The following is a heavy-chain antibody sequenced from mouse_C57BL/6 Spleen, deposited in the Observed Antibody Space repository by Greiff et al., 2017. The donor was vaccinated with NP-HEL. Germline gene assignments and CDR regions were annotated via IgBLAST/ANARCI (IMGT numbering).Heavy chain of an antibody. CDR1: GYTFTEYT. D-gene: IGHD1-1*01. V-gene: IGHV1-62-2*01. J-gene: IGHJ1*03. Sequence: QVQLQQSGAELVKPGASVKMSCKASGYTFTEYTIHWVQQRSGQGLEWIGWFYTGSGSIKYNEKCKYKATFSADKSSSKVYMEISRLTSEDSAVYFCARHEDEMDSLRGWYFDVWGTGTTVTVSS. CDR2: FYTGSGSI. CDR3: ARHEDEMDSLRGWYFDV.